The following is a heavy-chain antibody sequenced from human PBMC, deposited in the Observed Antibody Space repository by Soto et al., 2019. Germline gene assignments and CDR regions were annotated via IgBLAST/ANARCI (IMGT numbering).Heavy chain of an antibody. Sequence: EVQLVESGGGLVQPGGSLRLSCAATGFTFSSFWMGWVRQAPGKGLEGVANIKQDGSERYLVDSVEGRFTISRDNAQNSVYLHMNNLRAEDTAIYYWVRSGKGSRWGQGTMVIVSS. CDR1: GFTFSSFW. J-gene: IGHJ4*02. V-gene: IGHV3-7*05. CDR3: VRSGKGSR. CDR2: IKQDGSER.